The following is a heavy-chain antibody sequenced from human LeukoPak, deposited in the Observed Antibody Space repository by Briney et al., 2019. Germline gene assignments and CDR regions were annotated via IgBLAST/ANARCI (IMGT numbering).Heavy chain of an antibody. D-gene: IGHD3-9*01. J-gene: IGHJ4*02. Sequence: PGGSLGLSCVASGFTFSNYAMSWVRQAPGKGLKWVSAITGSGTNTYYADSLKGRFTISRDNSKNTVFLQMNSLRHEDTAISSCVIWGDYDVLTGYYVPDYWGQGTLVTVSS. V-gene: IGHV3-23*01. CDR2: ITGSGTNT. CDR1: GFTFSNYA. CDR3: VIWGDYDVLTGYYVPDY.